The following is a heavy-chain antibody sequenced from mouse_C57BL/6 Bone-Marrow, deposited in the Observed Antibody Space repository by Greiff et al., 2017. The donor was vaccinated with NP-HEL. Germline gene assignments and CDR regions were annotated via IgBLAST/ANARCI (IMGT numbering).Heavy chain of an antibody. D-gene: IGHD1-1*01. J-gene: IGHJ2*01. CDR2: IDPSDSYT. CDR1: GYTFTSYW. V-gene: IGHV1-59*01. Sequence: VQLQQPGAELVRPGTSVKLSCKASGYTFTSYWMHWVKQRPGQGLEWIGVIDPSDSYTNYNQKFKGKATLTVDTSSSTAYMQLSSLTSEDSAVYYCARSHYYGSSPFDYWGQGTTLTVSS. CDR3: ARSHYYGSSPFDY.